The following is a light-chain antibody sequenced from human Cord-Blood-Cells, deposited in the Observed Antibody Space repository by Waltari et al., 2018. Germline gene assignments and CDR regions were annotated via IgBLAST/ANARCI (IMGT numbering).Light chain of an antibody. CDR2: AAS. CDR1: QSISSY. CDR3: QQSYSTPPFT. V-gene: IGKV1-39*01. J-gene: IGKJ3*01. Sequence: VTITCRASQSISSYLNWYQQKPGKAPKLLIYAASSLQSGVPSRFSGSGSGTDFTLTISSLQPEDFATYYCQQSYSTPPFTFGPGTKVDIK.